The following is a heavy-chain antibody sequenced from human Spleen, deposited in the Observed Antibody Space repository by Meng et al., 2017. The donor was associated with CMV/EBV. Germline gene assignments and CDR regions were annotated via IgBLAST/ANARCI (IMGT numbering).Heavy chain of an antibody. Sequence: VSGGSISSGGYYWSWIRQHPGKGLEWIGYIYYSGSTYYNPSLKSRVTISLDTSKNQFSLKLSSVTAADTAVYYCARDRRELPLTFDYWGQGTLVTVSS. CDR3: ARDRRELPLTFDY. V-gene: IGHV4-31*02. CDR2: IYYSGST. CDR1: GGSISSGGYY. J-gene: IGHJ4*02. D-gene: IGHD1-7*01.